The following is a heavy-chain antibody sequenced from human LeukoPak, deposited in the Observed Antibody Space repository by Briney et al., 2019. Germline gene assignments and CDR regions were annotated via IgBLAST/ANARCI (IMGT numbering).Heavy chain of an antibody. CDR3: AREEVASVFFDY. J-gene: IGHJ4*02. Sequence: PGRSLRLSCAASGFTFSSYGMHWVRQAPGKGLEWVAVISYDGSNKYYADSVKGRFTISRDNSKNTLYLQMNSLRVEDTAVYYCAREEVASVFFDYWGQGTLVTVSS. D-gene: IGHD2-8*01. CDR1: GFTFSSYG. V-gene: IGHV3-30*03. CDR2: ISYDGSNK.